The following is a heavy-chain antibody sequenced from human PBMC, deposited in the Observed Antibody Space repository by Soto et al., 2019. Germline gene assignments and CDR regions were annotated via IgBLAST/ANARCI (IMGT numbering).Heavy chain of an antibody. CDR1: GYTFSDYY. J-gene: IGHJ5*01. Sequence: ASVKVSCKASGYTFSDYYMHWVRQAPGQGLEWMGWINPNSGGTNYAQKFQGRVTMTRETSISTAYMELTSLTSDDTAMYYCARSSSGWSDXWGQGTLFTVSX. V-gene: IGHV1-2*02. CDR3: ARSSSGWSDX. CDR2: INPNSGGT. D-gene: IGHD6-19*01.